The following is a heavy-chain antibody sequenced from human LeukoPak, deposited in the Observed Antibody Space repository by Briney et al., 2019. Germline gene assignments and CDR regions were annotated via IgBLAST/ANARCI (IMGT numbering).Heavy chain of an antibody. J-gene: IGHJ4*02. Sequence: PGGSLRLSCAASGFTFSSYAMHWVRQAPGKGLEWVAVIWYDGSNKYYADSVKGRFTISRDNSKNTLYLQMNSLRAEDTAVYYCAKSTAPGNYGLWNFDYWGQGTLVTVSS. V-gene: IGHV3-33*06. CDR2: IWYDGSNK. CDR1: GFTFSSYA. CDR3: AKSTAPGNYGLWNFDY. D-gene: IGHD4-17*01.